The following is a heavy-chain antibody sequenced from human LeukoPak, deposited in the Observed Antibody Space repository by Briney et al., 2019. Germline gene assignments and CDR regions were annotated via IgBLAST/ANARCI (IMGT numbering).Heavy chain of an antibody. Sequence: ASAKVSCKASGGTFSSYAISWVQQAPGQGLEWMGRIIPILGIANYAQKFQGRVTMTRNTSISTAYMELSSLRSEDTAVYYCARGRGYSYFDYWGQGTLVTVSS. CDR2: IIPILGIA. CDR1: GGTFSSYA. J-gene: IGHJ4*02. CDR3: ARGRGYSYFDY. D-gene: IGHD5-18*01. V-gene: IGHV1-69*04.